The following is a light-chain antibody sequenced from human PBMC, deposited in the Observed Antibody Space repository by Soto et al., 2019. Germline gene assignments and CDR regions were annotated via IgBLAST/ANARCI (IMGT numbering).Light chain of an antibody. Sequence: IPPNQSPTSLSTFVGGIGTITFLASQDISNSLNWYQQKPGKAPNLLIYEASKLQTGVPSRFSGGGSGTHFTFTISNLQPEDIATYYCQHYYNLLRYTFGLGTRLEI. J-gene: IGKJ5*01. CDR2: EAS. V-gene: IGKV1-33*01. CDR3: QHYYNLLRYT. CDR1: QDISNS.